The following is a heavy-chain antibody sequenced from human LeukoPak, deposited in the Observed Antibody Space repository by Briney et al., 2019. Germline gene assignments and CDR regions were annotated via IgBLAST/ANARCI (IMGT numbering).Heavy chain of an antibody. Sequence: PSETLSLTCTVSGYSISSGYYWGWIRQPPGKGLEWIGSIYHSGSTYYNPSLKSRVTISVDTSKKQFFLKLTSVTAADTAVYYCARLGYWRFDPWGQGTLVTVSS. J-gene: IGHJ5*02. D-gene: IGHD2-15*01. CDR1: GYSISSGYY. CDR2: IYHSGST. CDR3: ARLGYWRFDP. V-gene: IGHV4-38-2*02.